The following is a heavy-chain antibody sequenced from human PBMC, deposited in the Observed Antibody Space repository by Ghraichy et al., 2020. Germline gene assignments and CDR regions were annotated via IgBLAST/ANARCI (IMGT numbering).Heavy chain of an antibody. Sequence: SGPTLVKPTQTLTLTCTFSGFSLSTSGMRVSWIRQPPGKALEWLARIDWDDDKFYSTSLKTRLTISKDTSKNQVVLTMTNMDPVDTATYYCARMGCSGGSCSDYFDYWGQGTLVTVSS. CDR2: IDWDDDK. V-gene: IGHV2-70*04. CDR3: ARMGCSGGSCSDYFDY. D-gene: IGHD2-15*01. CDR1: GFSLSTSGMR. J-gene: IGHJ4*02.